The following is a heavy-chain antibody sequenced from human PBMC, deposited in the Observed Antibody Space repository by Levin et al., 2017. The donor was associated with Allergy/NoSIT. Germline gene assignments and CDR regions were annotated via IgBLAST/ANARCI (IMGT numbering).Heavy chain of an antibody. CDR3: ARQMAYSETYYFDY. CDR2: INPTSGGT. J-gene: IGHJ4*02. V-gene: IGHV1-2*04. D-gene: IGHD1-26*01. Sequence: ASVKVSCKASGYTFTGYYMHWVRQAPGQGLEWMGWINPTSGGTKYAQKFQGWVTMTRDTSISTAYMELSRLRSDDTAVYYCARQMAYSETYYFDYWGQGALVTVSS. CDR1: GYTFTGYY.